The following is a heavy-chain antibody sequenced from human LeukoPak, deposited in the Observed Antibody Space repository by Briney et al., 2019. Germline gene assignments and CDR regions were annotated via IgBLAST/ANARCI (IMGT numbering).Heavy chain of an antibody. CDR2: MNPNSGNT. Sequence: ASVKVSCKASGGTFSSYAISWVRQATGQGLEWMGWMNPNSGNTGYAQKFQGRVTMTRNTSISTAYMELSSLRSEDTAVYYCARGRRGSYSYWGQGTLVTVSS. J-gene: IGHJ4*02. CDR1: GGTFSSYA. V-gene: IGHV1-8*02. D-gene: IGHD1-26*01. CDR3: ARGRRGSYSY.